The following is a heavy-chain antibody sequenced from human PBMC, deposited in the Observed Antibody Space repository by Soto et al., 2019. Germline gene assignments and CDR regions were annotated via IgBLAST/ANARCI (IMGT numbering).Heavy chain of an antibody. Sequence: PSQTLSLTCAISGDSVSSYSAAWNWIRQSPSRGLEWLGRTYYRSKWYNDYAVSVKSRITINPDTSKNQFSLQLNSVTPEDTAVYYCARDPQTSPHYSSSWYGGPYGMDVWGQGTTVTVSS. D-gene: IGHD6-13*01. CDR3: ARDPQTSPHYSSSWYGGPYGMDV. CDR1: GDSVSSYSAA. J-gene: IGHJ6*02. V-gene: IGHV6-1*01. CDR2: TYYRSKWYN.